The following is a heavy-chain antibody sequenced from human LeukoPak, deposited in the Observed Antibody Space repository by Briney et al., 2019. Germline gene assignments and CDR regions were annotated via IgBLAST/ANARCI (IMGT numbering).Heavy chain of an antibody. CDR1: GGSISSGGYY. J-gene: IGHJ5*02. Sequence: SQTLSLTCTVSGGSISSGGYYWSWIRQHPGRGLEWIGYIHYSGSTYYNPSLKSRVTISVDTSKNQFSLKLSSVTAADTAVYFCARDPYYYDRSGGFDPWGQGTLVTVSS. CDR3: ARDPYYYDRSGGFDP. CDR2: IHYSGST. D-gene: IGHD3-22*01. V-gene: IGHV4-31*03.